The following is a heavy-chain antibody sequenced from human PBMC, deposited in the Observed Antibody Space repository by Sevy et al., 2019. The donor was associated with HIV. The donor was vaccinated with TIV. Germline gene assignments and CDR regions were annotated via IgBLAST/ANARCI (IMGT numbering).Heavy chain of an antibody. CDR3: ARQTGYCSSTSCYANYYYYYGMDV. Sequence: SETLSLTCTVSGGSISSSSYYWGWIRQPPGKGLEWIGSIYYSGSTYYNPSLKSRVTISVDTSKNQFSLKLSSVTAADTAVYYCARQTGYCSSTSCYANYYYYYGMDVWGQGTTVTVSS. D-gene: IGHD2-2*01. CDR2: IYYSGST. V-gene: IGHV4-39*01. J-gene: IGHJ6*02. CDR1: GGSISSSSYY.